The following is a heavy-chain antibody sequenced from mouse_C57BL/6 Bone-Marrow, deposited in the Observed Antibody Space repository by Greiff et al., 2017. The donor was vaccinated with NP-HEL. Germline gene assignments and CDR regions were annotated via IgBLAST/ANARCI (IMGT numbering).Heavy chain of an antibody. D-gene: IGHD1-1*01. Sequence: DVKLVESGGGLVKPGGSLKLSCAASGFTFSSYAMSWVRQTPEKRLEWVATISDGGSYTYYPDNVKGRFTISRDNAKNNLYLQMSHLKSEDTAMYYCARDRATLRYYFDYWGQGTTLTVSS. CDR3: ARDRATLRYYFDY. J-gene: IGHJ2*01. CDR2: ISDGGSYT. CDR1: GFTFSSYA. V-gene: IGHV5-4*01.